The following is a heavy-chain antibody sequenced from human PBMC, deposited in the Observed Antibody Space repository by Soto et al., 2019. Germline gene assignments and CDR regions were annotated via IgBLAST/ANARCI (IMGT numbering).Heavy chain of an antibody. D-gene: IGHD3-10*01. V-gene: IGHV3-30*18. Sequence: PGXSLRLSCAASGFTLSSYGMHWVRQAPGKGLEWVAVISYDGSNKYYADSVKGRFTISRDNSKNTLYLQMNSLRAEDTAVYYCAKDTSYYGSGSLDYWGQGTLVTVSS. CDR2: ISYDGSNK. CDR1: GFTLSSYG. J-gene: IGHJ4*02. CDR3: AKDTSYYGSGSLDY.